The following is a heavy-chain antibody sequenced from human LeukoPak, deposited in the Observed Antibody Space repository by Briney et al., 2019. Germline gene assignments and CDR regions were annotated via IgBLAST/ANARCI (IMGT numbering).Heavy chain of an antibody. D-gene: IGHD5-18*01. J-gene: IGHJ3*02. V-gene: IGHV1-8*01. CDR3: AIDQRYTSYTNAFDI. CDR2: MNPNSGNT. CDR1: GYTFTSYD. Sequence: ASVKVSCKASGYTFTSYDINWVRQATGQGLEWMGWMNPNSGNTGYAQKFQGRVTMTRNTSISTAYMELSSLRSEDTAVYYCAIDQRYTSYTNAFDIWGQGTMVTVSS.